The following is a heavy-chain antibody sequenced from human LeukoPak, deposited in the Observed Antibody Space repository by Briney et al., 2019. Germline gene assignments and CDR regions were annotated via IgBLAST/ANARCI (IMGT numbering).Heavy chain of an antibody. V-gene: IGHV4-34*01. CDR3: ARGFGGFMITFGGVSHFDY. CDR2: INHSGST. J-gene: IGHJ4*02. CDR1: GGSFSGYY. Sequence: SETLSLACAVYGGSFSGYYWSWIRQPPGKGLDWIGEINHSGSTNYNPSLKNRVTISVDTSKNQFSLKLSSVIAADTAVYYCARGFGGFMITFGGVSHFDYWGQGTLVTVSS. D-gene: IGHD3-16*01.